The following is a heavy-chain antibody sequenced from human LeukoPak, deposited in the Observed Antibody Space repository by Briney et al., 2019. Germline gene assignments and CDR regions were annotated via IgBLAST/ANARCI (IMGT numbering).Heavy chain of an antibody. Sequence: DSVKGRFTISRDNSKNTLYLQMNSLRPDDTAVYYCARDSGTTSGMWFDYFDYWGQGTLVTVSS. D-gene: IGHD1-26*01. V-gene: IGHV3-30*01. CDR3: ARDSGTTSGMWFDYFDY. J-gene: IGHJ4*02.